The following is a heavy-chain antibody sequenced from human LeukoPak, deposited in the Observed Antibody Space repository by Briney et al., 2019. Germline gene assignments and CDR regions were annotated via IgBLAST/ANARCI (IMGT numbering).Heavy chain of an antibody. CDR3: AGLEPMTEGPNNWFDP. J-gene: IGHJ5*02. D-gene: IGHD2-21*02. CDR1: GGSISNDGYY. CDR2: IPYSGGT. Sequence: SETLSLTCTVSGGSISNDGYYWNWIRQHPGKGLEWIGYIPYSGGTYYNPSLKSRITISIDTSKNQFSLKLSSVTAADTAVYYCAGLEPMTEGPNNWFDPWGQGTLVTVSS. V-gene: IGHV4-31*03.